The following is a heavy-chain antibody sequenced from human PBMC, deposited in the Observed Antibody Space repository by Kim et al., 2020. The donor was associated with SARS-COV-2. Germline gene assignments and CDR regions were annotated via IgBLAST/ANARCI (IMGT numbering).Heavy chain of an antibody. V-gene: IGHV1-69*01. CDR3: ARGGYSGYDLDY. D-gene: IGHD5-12*01. Sequence: NYEQKCQGRVTITADESTSTAYMELSSLRSEDKAVYYCARGGYSGYDLDYWGQGTLVTVSS. J-gene: IGHJ4*02.